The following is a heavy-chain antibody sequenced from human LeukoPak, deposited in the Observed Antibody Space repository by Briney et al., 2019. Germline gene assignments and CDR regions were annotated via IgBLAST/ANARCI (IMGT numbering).Heavy chain of an antibody. CDR2: IRYDGSKK. Sequence: PGGSLRLSCAASGFIFSSYGMHWVRQAPGKGLEWVAFIRYDGSKKYYADSVKGRFTISRDNAKNSLYLQMNSLRAEDTAVYYCAREDRGIAVALRDPVVAFDIWGQGTMVTVSS. CDR3: AREDRGIAVALRDPVVAFDI. J-gene: IGHJ3*02. CDR1: GFIFSSYG. D-gene: IGHD6-19*01. V-gene: IGHV3-30*02.